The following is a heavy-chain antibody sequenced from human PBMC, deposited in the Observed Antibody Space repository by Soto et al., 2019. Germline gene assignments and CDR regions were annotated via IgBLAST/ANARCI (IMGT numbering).Heavy chain of an antibody. V-gene: IGHV1-69*05. CDR1: GGTFSSYA. D-gene: IGHD1-1*01. CDR2: IIPIFGTA. CDR3: ARERTGTTSMDV. Sequence: GASVKVSCKASGGTFSSYAISWVRQAPGQGLEWMGGIIPIFGTANYAQKFRGRVTMTRNTSISTAYMELSSLRSEDTAVYYCARERTGTTSMDVWGQGTTVTVSS. J-gene: IGHJ6*02.